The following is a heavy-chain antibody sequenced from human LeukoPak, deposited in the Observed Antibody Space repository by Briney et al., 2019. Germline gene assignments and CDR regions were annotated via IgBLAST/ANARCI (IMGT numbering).Heavy chain of an antibody. V-gene: IGHV4-4*07. D-gene: IGHD2-2*02. CDR3: ARDRCSSTSCCTFWFDP. CDR1: GGSISSYY. CDR2: IYTSGST. Sequence: SETLSLTCTVSGGSISSYYWSWIRQPAGKGLEWIGRIYTSGSTNYNPSLKSRVTMSVDTSKNQFSLKLSSVTAADTAVYYCARDRCSSTSCCTFWFDPWGQGTLVTVSS. J-gene: IGHJ5*02.